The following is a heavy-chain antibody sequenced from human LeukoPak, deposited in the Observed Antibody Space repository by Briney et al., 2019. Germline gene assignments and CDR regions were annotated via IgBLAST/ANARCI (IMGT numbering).Heavy chain of an antibody. CDR2: MNPDSGNT. CDR1: GYTFISYD. V-gene: IGHV1-8*01. CDR3: ARGTQLVPLDY. D-gene: IGHD6-6*01. Sequence: GASVKVSCKASGYTFISYDINWVRQATGQGLEWMGWMNPDSGNTAFAQKFQDRVTITRNTSISTAYTELSSLRSEDTAIYYCARGTQLVPLDYWGQGTLVTVSS. J-gene: IGHJ4*02.